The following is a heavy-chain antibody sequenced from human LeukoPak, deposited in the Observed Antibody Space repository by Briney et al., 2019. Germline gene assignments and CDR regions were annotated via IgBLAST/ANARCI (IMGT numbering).Heavy chain of an antibody. V-gene: IGHV4-39*07. D-gene: IGHD6-19*01. CDR2: IYYSGST. CDR1: GGSISSSSYY. Sequence: PSETLSLTCTVSGGSISSSSYYWGWIRQPPGKGLEWIGSIYYSGSTYYNPSLKSRVTISVDTSKNQFSLKLSSVTAADTAVYYCARDGIAVAVYYFDYWGQGTLVTVSS. CDR3: ARDGIAVAVYYFDY. J-gene: IGHJ4*02.